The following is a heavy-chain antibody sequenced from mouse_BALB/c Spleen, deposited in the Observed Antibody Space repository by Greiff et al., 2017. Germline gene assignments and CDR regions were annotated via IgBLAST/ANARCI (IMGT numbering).Heavy chain of an antibody. CDR3: ARERDGYTYAMDY. CDR1: GFTFSDYG. Sequence: EVKLMESGGGLVQPGGSRKLSCAASGFTFSDYGMAWVRQAPGKGPEWVAFISNLAYSIYYADTVTGRFTISRENAKNTLYLEMSSMRSEDTAMYYCARERDGYTYAMDYWGQGTSVTVSS. CDR2: ISNLAYSI. D-gene: IGHD2-3*01. V-gene: IGHV5-15*02. J-gene: IGHJ4*01.